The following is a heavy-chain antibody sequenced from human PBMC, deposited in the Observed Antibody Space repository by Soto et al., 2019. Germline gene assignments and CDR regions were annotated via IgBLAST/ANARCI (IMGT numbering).Heavy chain of an antibody. D-gene: IGHD3-22*01. V-gene: IGHV5-51*01. CDR2: IYPGDSDT. CDR3: AKHPYDRSGFVEY. Sequence: GEFLKISCKGSVYSFTSYWIGWVRHMPGKGLEWMGIIYPGDSDTRYSPSFQGQVTISADKSISTAYLQWSSLKASDTAMYYCAKHPYDRSGFVEYWGQGTLVIVSS. J-gene: IGHJ4*02. CDR1: VYSFTSYW.